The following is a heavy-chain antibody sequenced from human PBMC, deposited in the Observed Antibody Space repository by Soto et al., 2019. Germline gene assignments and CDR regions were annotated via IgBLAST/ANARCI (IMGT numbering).Heavy chain of an antibody. Sequence: QVQLVQSGDEVRKPGSSVKVSCKASGYIFVNYGIAWVRQAPGQVLEWMGWISPYSGNTHYASKVHVRLTMTTDTSTSTAYMDLGSMTSDDTAVSYCAMVATYGTPTPQDVWGKGPTVTVAS. J-gene: IGHJ6*03. CDR2: ISPYSGNT. D-gene: IGHD5-12*01. V-gene: IGHV1-18*01. CDR1: GYIFVNYG. CDR3: AMVATYGTPTPQDV.